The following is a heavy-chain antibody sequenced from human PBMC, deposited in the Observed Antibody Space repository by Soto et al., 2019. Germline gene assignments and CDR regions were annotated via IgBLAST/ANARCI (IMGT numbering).Heavy chain of an antibody. CDR1: GGSISGTTYS. CDR3: ARGQGAAAGHSNFDY. Sequence: QLQLQESGSGLVKPSQTVSITCAVSGGSISGTTYSWSWIRLPPGKGLEWIGYIYDSGNTYYNPSLKSQFSISVDRSKNQFSLKFSSVTAADTAVYYCARGQGAAAGHSNFDYWGQGALVTVSS. J-gene: IGHJ4*02. D-gene: IGHD6-13*01. V-gene: IGHV4-30-2*01. CDR2: IYDSGNT.